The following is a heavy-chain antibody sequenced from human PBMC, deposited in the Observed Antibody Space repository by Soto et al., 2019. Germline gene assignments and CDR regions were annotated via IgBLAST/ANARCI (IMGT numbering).Heavy chain of an antibody. CDR3: ARDAYCTNGVCFPFPDY. CDR1: GFTFSSYG. D-gene: IGHD2-8*01. Sequence: GGSLRLSCAASGFTFSSYGMHWVRQAPGKGLEWVAVIWYDGSNKYYADSVKGRFTISRDNSKNTLYLQMNSLRAEDTAVYYCARDAYCTNGVCFPFPDYWGQGTLVTVSS. V-gene: IGHV3-33*01. CDR2: IWYDGSNK. J-gene: IGHJ4*02.